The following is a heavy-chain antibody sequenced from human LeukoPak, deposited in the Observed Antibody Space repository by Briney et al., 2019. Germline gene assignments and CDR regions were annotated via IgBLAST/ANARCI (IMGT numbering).Heavy chain of an antibody. D-gene: IGHD3-22*01. CDR1: GSTFSSYG. J-gene: IGHJ4*02. CDR3: AKEQGPYYYDSSGLDY. V-gene: IGHV3-30*18. CDR2: ISYDGSNK. Sequence: GGSLRLSCAASGSTFSSYGMHWVRQAPGKGLEWVAVISYDGSNKYYADSVKGRFTISRDNSKNTLYLQMNSLRAEDTAVYYCAKEQGPYYYDSSGLDYWGQGTLVTVSS.